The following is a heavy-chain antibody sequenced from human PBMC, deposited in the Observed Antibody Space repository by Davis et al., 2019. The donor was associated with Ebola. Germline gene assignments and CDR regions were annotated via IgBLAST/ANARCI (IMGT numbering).Heavy chain of an antibody. V-gene: IGHV3-7*01. CDR3: ARDLYLGSWNYYGMDV. Sequence: GESLKISCVDSGFSFSNAWMSWVRQAPGKGLEWVANIKEEGSEQYYVDSVKGRFTISRDNAKNSLYLQMNSLRAEDTAVYYCARDLYLGSWNYYGMDVWGQGTTVTVSS. D-gene: IGHD2-2*02. CDR1: GFSFSNAW. J-gene: IGHJ6*02. CDR2: IKEEGSEQ.